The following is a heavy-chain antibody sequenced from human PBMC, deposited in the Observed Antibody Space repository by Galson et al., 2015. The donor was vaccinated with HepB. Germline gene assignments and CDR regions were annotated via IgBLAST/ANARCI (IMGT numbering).Heavy chain of an antibody. D-gene: IGHD2-15*01. V-gene: IGHV1-18*01. CDR1: GYSFSTYS. CDR3: ARGALVVVVGATQNNWFDP. Sequence: QSGAEVKRPGASVKVSCKASGYSFSTYSITWVRQAPGQGLEWMGWISPYNRKTDYSRKFQGRVTMTTDIFTSTAYMELRSLRSDDTAVYYCARGALVVVVGATQNNWFDPWGQGTLVTVSS. J-gene: IGHJ5*02. CDR2: ISPYNRKT.